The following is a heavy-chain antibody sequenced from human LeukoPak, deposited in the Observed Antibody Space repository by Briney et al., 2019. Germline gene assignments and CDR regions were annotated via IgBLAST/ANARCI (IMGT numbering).Heavy chain of an antibody. D-gene: IGHD2-2*01. CDR2: IYYSGST. Sequence: SETLSLTCTVSGGSISNYSWNWIRQPPGKGLEWIGSIYYSGSTYYNPSLKSRVTISVDASKNQFSLKLSSVTAADTAVYYCARHVWNDVVVPAAPLDYWGQGTLVTVSS. CDR1: GGSISNYS. J-gene: IGHJ4*02. CDR3: ARHVWNDVVVPAAPLDY. V-gene: IGHV4-59*05.